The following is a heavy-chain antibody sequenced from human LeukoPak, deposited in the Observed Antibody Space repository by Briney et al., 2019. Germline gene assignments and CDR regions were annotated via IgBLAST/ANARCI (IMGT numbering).Heavy chain of an antibody. V-gene: IGHV4-30-4*01. Sequence: PSQTLSLTCTVSGGSISSGDYYGSWIPQPPGKGLEWIGYIFYSGSTYYNPSLKSRVTISVYMSRDQFSLKLSSVTAADTAVYYCARVQYYFGWGSYFYYFDYWGQGTLVTVSS. CDR3: ARVQYYFGWGSYFYYFDY. CDR2: IFYSGST. CDR1: GGSISSGDYY. J-gene: IGHJ4*02. D-gene: IGHD3-10*01.